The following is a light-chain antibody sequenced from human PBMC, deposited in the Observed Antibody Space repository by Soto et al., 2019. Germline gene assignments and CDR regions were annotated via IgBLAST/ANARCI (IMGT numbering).Light chain of an antibody. J-gene: IGLJ3*02. CDR2: EVS. Sequence: QSVLTQPASVSGSPGQSITISCTGTSSDVGGYNYVSWYQQHPGKAPKLMIYEVSNRPSGVSNRFSGSKSGYTASLTISGLQAEDEADYYCSSYIDSTTLVFGGGTKVTVL. V-gene: IGLV2-14*01. CDR3: SSYIDSTTLV. CDR1: SSDVGGYNY.